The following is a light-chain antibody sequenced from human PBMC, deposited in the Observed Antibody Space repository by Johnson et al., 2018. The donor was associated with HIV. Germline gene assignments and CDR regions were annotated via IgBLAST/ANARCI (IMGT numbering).Light chain of an antibody. CDR3: GTWESSLRSGF. CDR1: SSNIGSNY. V-gene: IGLV1-51*01. Sequence: QSVLTQPPSVSAAPGQNVNISCSGGSSNIGSNYVSWYQHFPGTAPKLLIYDNNKRPSGTPDRFSGSTSGPSATLGITGLQTGDEADYYCGTWESSLRSGFFGTGTKVTVI. J-gene: IGLJ1*01. CDR2: DNN.